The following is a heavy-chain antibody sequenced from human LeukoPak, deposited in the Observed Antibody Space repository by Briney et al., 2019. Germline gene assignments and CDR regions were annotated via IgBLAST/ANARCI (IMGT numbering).Heavy chain of an antibody. CDR1: GGSFSGYY. Sequence: SETLSLTCAVYGGSFSGYYWSWIRQPPGKGLEWIGEINHSGSTNYNPSLKSRVTISVDTSKNQFSLKLSSVTAADTAVYYCARRGYYSGSGSYYNSWGQGTLVTVSS. D-gene: IGHD3-10*01. V-gene: IGHV4-34*01. CDR2: INHSGST. CDR3: ARRGYYSGSGSYYNS. J-gene: IGHJ4*02.